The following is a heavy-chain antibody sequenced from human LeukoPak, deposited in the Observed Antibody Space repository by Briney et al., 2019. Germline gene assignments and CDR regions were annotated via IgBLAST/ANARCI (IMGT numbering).Heavy chain of an antibody. CDR1: GGSFSGYY. CDR2: INHSGST. D-gene: IGHD2-2*01. CDR3: ARVRLPAGGWNAFDI. V-gene: IGHV4-34*01. Sequence: SETLSLTCAVYGGSFSGYYWSWIRQPPGKGLEWIGEINHSGSTNYNPSLKSRVTISVDTSKNQFSLKLSSVTAADTAVYYCARVRLPAGGWNAFDIWGQGTMVTVSS. J-gene: IGHJ3*02.